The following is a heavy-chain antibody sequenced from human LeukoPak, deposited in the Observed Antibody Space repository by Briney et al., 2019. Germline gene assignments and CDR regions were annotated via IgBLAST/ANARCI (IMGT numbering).Heavy chain of an antibody. CDR2: ISDGGVST. D-gene: IGHD5-24*01. V-gene: IGHV3-23*01. J-gene: IGHJ4*02. Sequence: GGSLRLSCAASGFTFSNYAMSWVRQAPGKGLEWVSGISDGGVSTYHADSVMGRYTVSRDNSKNTLFLQMNSLRAEDTAVYYCAKKMGTIRGFDYWGQGTLVTVSS. CDR3: AKKMGTIRGFDY. CDR1: GFTFSNYA.